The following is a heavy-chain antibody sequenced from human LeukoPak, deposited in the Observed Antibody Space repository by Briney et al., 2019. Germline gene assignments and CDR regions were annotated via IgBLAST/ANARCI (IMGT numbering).Heavy chain of an antibody. CDR2: ISWNSGSI. CDR3: ARNAPGGFGVVSNFDY. V-gene: IGHV3-9*01. D-gene: IGHD3-3*01. Sequence: GGSLRLSCAASGFTFDDYAMHWVRQAPGKGLEWVSGISWNSGSIGYADSVKGRFTISRDNAKNSLYLQMNSLRAEDTAVYYCARNAPGGFGVVSNFDYWGQGTLVTVSS. CDR1: GFTFDDYA. J-gene: IGHJ4*02.